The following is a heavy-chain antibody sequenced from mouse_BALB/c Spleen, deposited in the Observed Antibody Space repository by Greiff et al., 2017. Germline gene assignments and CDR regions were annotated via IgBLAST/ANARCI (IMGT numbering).Heavy chain of an antibody. CDR3: TRDGYPAWFAY. D-gene: IGHD2-3*01. CDR1: GYTFTSYW. J-gene: IGHJ3*01. Sequence: LKQPGSELVRPGASVKLSCKASGYTFTSYWMHWVKQRPGQGLEWIGNIYPGSGSTNYDEKFKSKATLTVDTSSSTAYMQLSSLTSEDSAVYYCTRDGYPAWFAYWGQGTLVTVSA. CDR2: IYPGSGST. V-gene: IGHV1S22*01.